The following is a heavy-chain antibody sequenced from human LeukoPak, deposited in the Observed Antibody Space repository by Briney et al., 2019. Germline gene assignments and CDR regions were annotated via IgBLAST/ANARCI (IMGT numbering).Heavy chain of an antibody. V-gene: IGHV4-34*01. J-gene: IGHJ4*02. CDR2: INHSGST. D-gene: IGHD5-18*01. CDR3: AFPGGYSYGLDY. Sequence: SETLSLTFAVYGGSFSGYYWSWIRQPPGKGLEWIGEINHSGSTNYNPSLKSRVTISVDTSKNQFSLKLSSVTAADTAVYYCAFPGGYSYGLDYWGQGTLVTVSS. CDR1: GGSFSGYY.